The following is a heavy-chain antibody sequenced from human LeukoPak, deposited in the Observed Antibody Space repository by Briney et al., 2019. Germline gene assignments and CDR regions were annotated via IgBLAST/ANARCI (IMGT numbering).Heavy chain of an antibody. J-gene: IGHJ5*02. Sequence: PSQTLSLTCTVSGGSISSGGYYWSWIPRHPGKGLEWIRYSCYSGSTYYNPSLKSRVTISVDTSKNQFSLKLSSVTAADTAVYYCARARIAAAGINWFDPWGQGTLVTVSS. CDR1: GGSISSGGYY. V-gene: IGHV4-31*03. CDR2: SCYSGST. CDR3: ARARIAAAGINWFDP. D-gene: IGHD6-13*01.